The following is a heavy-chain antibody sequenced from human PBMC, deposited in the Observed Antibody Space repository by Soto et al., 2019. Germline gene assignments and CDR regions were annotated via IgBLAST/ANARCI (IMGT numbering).Heavy chain of an antibody. D-gene: IGHD2-21*01. V-gene: IGHV4-39*01. CDR2: IYYSGST. CDR3: ARLVANIYYYYGMDV. Sequence: QLQLQESGPGLVKPSETLSLTCTVSGGSISSSSYYWGWIRQPPGKGLEWIGSIYYSGSTYYNPSLKSRVTISVDTSKNQFSLKLSSVTAADTAVYYCARLVANIYYYYGMDVWGQGTTVTVSS. J-gene: IGHJ6*02. CDR1: GGSISSSSYY.